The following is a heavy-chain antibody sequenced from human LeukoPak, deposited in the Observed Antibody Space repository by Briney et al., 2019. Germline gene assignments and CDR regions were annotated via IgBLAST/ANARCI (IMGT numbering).Heavy chain of an antibody. V-gene: IGHV3-30*02. D-gene: IGHD6-19*01. Sequence: GGSLRFSCAASGFTFSSYGMHWVRQAPGKGLEWVAFIRYDGSNKYYADSVKGRFTISRDNSKNTLYLQMNSLRAEDTAVYYCAKVSFYSSGWYGDYWGQGTLVTVSS. CDR1: GFTFSSYG. J-gene: IGHJ4*02. CDR3: AKVSFYSSGWYGDY. CDR2: IRYDGSNK.